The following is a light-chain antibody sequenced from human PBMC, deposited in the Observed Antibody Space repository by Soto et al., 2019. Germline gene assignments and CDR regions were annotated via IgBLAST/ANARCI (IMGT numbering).Light chain of an antibody. CDR1: QSVLYTSSNRNF. Sequence: DIVMTQSPDSLAVSLGERATVNCKSSQSVLYTSSNRNFLAWYQQKPGQPPKVLIYWASTRETAVPDRFSGSGSLTDFTLAISSLQAEDVAVYYCQQDFDSPVTFGGGTKVEIK. V-gene: IGKV4-1*01. CDR3: QQDFDSPVT. J-gene: IGKJ4*01. CDR2: WAS.